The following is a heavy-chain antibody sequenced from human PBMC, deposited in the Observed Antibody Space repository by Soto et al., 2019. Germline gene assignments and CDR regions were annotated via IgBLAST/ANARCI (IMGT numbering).Heavy chain of an antibody. CDR2: ISSNSAYI. J-gene: IGHJ5*02. Sequence: GGSLRLSCAASGFTFRSFTMNWVRQAPGKGLEWASAISSNSAYIYYTDALRGRFTISRDNAKNSLHLQMNSLRAEDTAVYYCTRDASRDSSARGWFDPWGPGTLVTVSS. CDR1: GFTFRSFT. V-gene: IGHV3-21*01. CDR3: TRDASRDSSARGWFDP. D-gene: IGHD6-13*01.